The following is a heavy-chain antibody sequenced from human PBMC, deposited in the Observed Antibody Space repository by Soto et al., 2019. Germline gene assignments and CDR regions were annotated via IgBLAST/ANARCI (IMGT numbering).Heavy chain of an antibody. CDR2: IKSDGSGT. J-gene: IGHJ4*02. V-gene: IGHV3-74*03. Sequence: GGSLRLSCAASGFTFSGYWMHWVRQAPGKGLEWVSRIKSDGSGTTYADSVKGRFTISRDNSRNTVYLQMNSLRAEDTAVYHCVRDLLGSGGHFDYWGQGAPVTVSS. D-gene: IGHD7-27*01. CDR3: VRDLLGSGGHFDY. CDR1: GFTFSGYW.